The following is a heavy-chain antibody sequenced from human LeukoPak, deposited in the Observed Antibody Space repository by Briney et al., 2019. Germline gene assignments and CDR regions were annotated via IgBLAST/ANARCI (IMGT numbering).Heavy chain of an antibody. CDR2: IKQDGSEK. D-gene: IGHD6-6*01. V-gene: IGHV3-7*01. CDR1: GFTFSSYW. Sequence: PGGSLRLSCAASGFTFSSYWMIWVRQAPGKGLEWVANIKQDGSEKYYVDSVKGRFTISRDNAKNSLYLQMNSLRAEDTAVYYCARDREPYSSSGDYWGQGTLVTVSS. J-gene: IGHJ4*02. CDR3: ARDREPYSSSGDY.